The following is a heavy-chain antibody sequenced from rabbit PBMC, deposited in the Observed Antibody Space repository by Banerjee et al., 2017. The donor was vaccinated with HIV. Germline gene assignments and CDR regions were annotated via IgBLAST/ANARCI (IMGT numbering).Heavy chain of an antibody. CDR1: GFSFSSNYY. D-gene: IGHD6-1*01. Sequence: QEQLEESGGGLVQPEGSLTLTCTASGFSFSSNYYMSWVRQAPGKGLEWIACMGTSSYNIYYASWAKGRFTISKTSSTTVTLQMTSLTVADTATYFCARGNVGYNGYDFWGLRGQGTLVTVS. V-gene: IGHV1S45*01. CDR3: ARGNVGYNGYDFWGL. CDR2: MGTSSYNI. J-gene: IGHJ4*01.